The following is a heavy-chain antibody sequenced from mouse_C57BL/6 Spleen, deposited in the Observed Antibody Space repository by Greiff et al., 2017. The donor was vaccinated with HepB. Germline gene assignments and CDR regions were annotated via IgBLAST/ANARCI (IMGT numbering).Heavy chain of an antibody. Sequence: EVQLQQSGPVLVKPGASVKMSCKASGYTFTDYYMNWVKQSHGKSLEWIGVINPYNGGTSYNQKFKGKATLTVDKSSSTAYMELNSLTSEDSAVYYCARATGDAMDYWGQGTSVTVSS. CDR2: INPYNGGT. J-gene: IGHJ4*01. CDR3: ARATGDAMDY. V-gene: IGHV1-19*01. D-gene: IGHD6-1*01. CDR1: GYTFTDYY.